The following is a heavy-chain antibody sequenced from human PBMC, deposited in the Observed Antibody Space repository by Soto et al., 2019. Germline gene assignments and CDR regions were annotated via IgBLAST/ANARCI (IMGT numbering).Heavy chain of an antibody. Sequence: LRLSCAASGFTFSSYAMSWVRQAPGKGLEWVSAISGSGGSTYYADSVKGRFTISRDNSKNTLYLQMNSLRAEDTAVYYCARPTIFGVVITYFDYWGQGTLVTVSS. V-gene: IGHV3-23*01. CDR2: ISGSGGST. D-gene: IGHD3-3*01. CDR1: GFTFSSYA. J-gene: IGHJ4*02. CDR3: ARPTIFGVVITYFDY.